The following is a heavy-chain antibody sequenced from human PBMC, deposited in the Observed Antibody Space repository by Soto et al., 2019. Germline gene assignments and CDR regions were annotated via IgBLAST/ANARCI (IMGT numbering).Heavy chain of an antibody. V-gene: IGHV4-39*01. Sequence: PSETVSLTCTVSGGSISSSSYYWGWIRQPPGKGLEWIGSIYYSGSTYYNPSLKSRVTISVDTSKNQFSLKLSSVTATDTAVYYCMLGSGWKDFDYWGQGTLVTVSS. CDR3: MLGSGWKDFDY. CDR1: GGSISSSSYY. J-gene: IGHJ4*02. D-gene: IGHD3-22*01. CDR2: IYYSGST.